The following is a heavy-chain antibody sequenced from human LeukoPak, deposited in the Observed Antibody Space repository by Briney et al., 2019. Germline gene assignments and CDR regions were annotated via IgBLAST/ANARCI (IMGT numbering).Heavy chain of an antibody. CDR3: AIDVQQLVRAFDI. D-gene: IGHD6-6*01. J-gene: IGHJ3*02. CDR2: IYTSGST. CDR1: GGSISSYY. Sequence: SETLSLTCTVSGGSISSYYWSWIRQPAGKGLEWIGRIYTSGSTNYNPSLKSRVTISVDTSKNQFSLKRSSVTDADTAVYYCAIDVQQLVRAFDIWGQGTMVTVSS. V-gene: IGHV4-4*07.